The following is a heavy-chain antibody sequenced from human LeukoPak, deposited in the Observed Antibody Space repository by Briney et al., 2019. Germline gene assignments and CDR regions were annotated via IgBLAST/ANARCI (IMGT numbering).Heavy chain of an antibody. CDR3: ARLDGAHSSGWYGDNAFDI. V-gene: IGHV1-18*01. CDR2: ISAYNGNT. D-gene: IGHD6-13*01. J-gene: IGHJ3*02. Sequence: ASVKVSCKASGYTFTSYGISWVRQAPGQGLEWMGWISAYNGNTNYAQKLQGRVTMTTDTSTSTAYMELRSLRSDDTAVYYCARLDGAHSSGWYGDNAFDIWGQGTMVTVSS. CDR1: GYTFTSYG.